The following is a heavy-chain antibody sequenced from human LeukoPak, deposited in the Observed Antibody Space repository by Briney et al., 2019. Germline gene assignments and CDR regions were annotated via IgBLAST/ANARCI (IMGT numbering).Heavy chain of an antibody. CDR3: AKSGGLSGSGRLGMDV. V-gene: IGHV3-23*01. D-gene: IGHD3-10*01. CDR2: ISGSGGST. J-gene: IGHJ6*02. CDR1: GFTSSSYA. Sequence: PGGSLRLSRAASGFTSSSYAMSWVRQAPGKGPEWVSAISGSGGSTYYADSVKGRFTISRDNSINTLYLQMSSLRAEDAAVYYGAKSGGLSGSGRLGMDVWGQGTTVTVSS.